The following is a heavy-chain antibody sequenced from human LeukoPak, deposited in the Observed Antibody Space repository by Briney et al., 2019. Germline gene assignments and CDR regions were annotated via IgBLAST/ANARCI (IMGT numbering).Heavy chain of an antibody. D-gene: IGHD5-18*01. J-gene: IGHJ4*02. CDR3: ARDLGGYSYGYAVVPSGSDY. CDR1: GGSISSSNW. V-gene: IGHV4-4*02. Sequence: SGTLSLTCAVSGGSISSSNWWSWVRQPPGKGLEWIGEIYHSGSTNYNPSLKSRVTISVDTSKNQFSLKLSSVTAADTAVYYCARDLGGYSYGYAVVPSGSDYWGQGTLVTVSS. CDR2: IYHSGST.